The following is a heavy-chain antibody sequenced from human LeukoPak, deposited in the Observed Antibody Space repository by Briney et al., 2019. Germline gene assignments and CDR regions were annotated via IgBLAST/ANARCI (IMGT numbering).Heavy chain of an antibody. CDR1: GFTFTSYD. D-gene: IGHD6-13*01. CDR2: INRGVGST. CDR3: ANLRYSSSWYGTHFDY. Sequence: PGGSLRLSCAASGFTFTSYDMSWVRQAPGKGLECVSAINRGVGSTYYADSVKGRFTISRDNSKNTLYLQMNSLRAEDTAVYYCANLRYSSSWYGTHFDYWGQGTLVTVSS. J-gene: IGHJ4*02. V-gene: IGHV3-23*01.